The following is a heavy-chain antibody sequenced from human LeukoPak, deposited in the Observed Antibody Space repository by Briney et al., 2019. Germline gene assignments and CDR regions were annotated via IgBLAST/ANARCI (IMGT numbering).Heavy chain of an antibody. CDR3: TTELRYFDWLLYLRLY. V-gene: IGHV3-30*04. Sequence: PGGSLRLSCAASGFTFSSYAMHWVRQAPGKGLEWVAVISYDGSNKYYADSVEGRFTISRDNSKNTLYLQMNSLRAEDTAVYYCTTELRYFDWLLYLRLYWGQGTLVTVSS. CDR1: GFTFSSYA. D-gene: IGHD3-9*01. CDR2: ISYDGSNK. J-gene: IGHJ4*02.